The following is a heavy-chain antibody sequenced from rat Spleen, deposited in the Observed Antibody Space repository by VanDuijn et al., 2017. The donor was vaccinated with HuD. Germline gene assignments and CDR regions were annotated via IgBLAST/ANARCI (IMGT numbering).Heavy chain of an antibody. V-gene: IGHV5-29*01. J-gene: IGHJ3*01. CDR2: ISYDGSST. CDR1: GFTFSDYY. Sequence: EVQLVESDGGLVQPGRSLKLSCAASGFTFSDYYMAWVRQAPTKGLEWVATISYDGSSTYYRDSVKGRFTISRDDVKSTLSLQMDSLRSEDTATYYCARRHYGYTDYFDYWGQGTLVTVSS. CDR3: ARRHYGYTDYFDY. D-gene: IGHD1-9*01.